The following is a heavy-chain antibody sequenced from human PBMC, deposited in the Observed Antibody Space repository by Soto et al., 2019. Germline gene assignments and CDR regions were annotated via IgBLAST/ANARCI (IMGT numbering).Heavy chain of an antibody. CDR2: IIPIFGTA. Sequence: SVKVSCKASGYTFTGYYMHWVRQAPGQGLEWMGWIIPIFGTANYAQKFQGRVTITADESTSKAYMELSSLRSEDTAGYYCARGSGLDGYNPGYFDYWGQGTLVTVSS. CDR3: ARGSGLDGYNPGYFDY. V-gene: IGHV1-69*13. D-gene: IGHD5-12*01. J-gene: IGHJ4*02. CDR1: GYTFTGYY.